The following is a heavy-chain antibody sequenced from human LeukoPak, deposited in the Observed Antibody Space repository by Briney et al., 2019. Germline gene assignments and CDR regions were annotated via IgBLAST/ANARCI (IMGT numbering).Heavy chain of an antibody. Sequence: SETLSLTCTVPGGSISSSSYYWGWIRQPPGKGLEWIGSIYYSGSTYYNPSLKSRVTISVDTSKNQFSLKLSSVTAADTAVYYCARHYYGDYGERDDAFDIWGQGTMVTVSS. CDR3: ARHYYGDYGERDDAFDI. CDR2: IYYSGST. J-gene: IGHJ3*02. CDR1: GGSISSSSYY. D-gene: IGHD4-17*01. V-gene: IGHV4-39*01.